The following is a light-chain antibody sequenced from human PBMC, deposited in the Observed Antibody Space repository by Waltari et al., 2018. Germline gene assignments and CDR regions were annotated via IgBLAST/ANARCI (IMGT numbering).Light chain of an antibody. V-gene: IGKV1-27*01. CDR3: QKYNSAAS. Sequence: DIQMTQSPSSLSASVGDRVTITCRASQGISNYLAWYQQKPGKVPKLLIYAASTLQSGVPSRFSGSGSETDFTLTISSLQPEDVATYYCQKYNSAASFGGGTKVEIK. CDR1: QGISNY. J-gene: IGKJ4*01. CDR2: AAS.